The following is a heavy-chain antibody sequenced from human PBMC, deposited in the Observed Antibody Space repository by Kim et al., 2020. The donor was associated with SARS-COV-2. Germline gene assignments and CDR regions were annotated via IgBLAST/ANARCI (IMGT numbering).Heavy chain of an antibody. CDR3: AREAVAGSFDH. CDR2: NT. V-gene: IGHV1-3*01. Sequence: NTLYSPKFQARVSITRDTSATTAYLELSGLRSEDTAVYYCAREAVAGSFDHWGQGTLVTVSS. J-gene: IGHJ4*02. D-gene: IGHD6-19*01.